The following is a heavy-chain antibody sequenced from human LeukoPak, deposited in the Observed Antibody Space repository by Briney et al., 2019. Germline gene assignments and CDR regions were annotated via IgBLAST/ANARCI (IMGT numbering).Heavy chain of an antibody. CDR1: GFTFSSYA. J-gene: IGHJ4*02. V-gene: IGHV3-30*04. CDR3: AREHLDTAMDY. Sequence: PGGSLRLSCAASGFTFSSYAMHWVRQAPGKGLEWVAVISYDGSNKYYADSVKGRFTISRDNSKNTLYLQMNSLRAEDTAVYYCAREHLDTAMDYWGQGTLVTVSS. CDR2: ISYDGSNK. D-gene: IGHD5-18*01.